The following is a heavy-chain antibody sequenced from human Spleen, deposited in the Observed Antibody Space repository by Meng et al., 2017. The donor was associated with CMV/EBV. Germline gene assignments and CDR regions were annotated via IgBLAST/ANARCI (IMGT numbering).Heavy chain of an antibody. D-gene: IGHD3-16*01. Sequence: QVLLQESGPELLKPSQTLSLPCTVSGGSISSGDYYWSWIRQPPGKGLEWIGHIYYRGSTYYNPSLKSRLTISVDTSKNQFSLELSSVTAADTAVYYCARVFGRDYPDSWGRGTLVTVSS. CDR3: ARVFGRDYPDS. V-gene: IGHV4-30-4*08. CDR1: GGSISSGDYY. CDR2: IYYRGST. J-gene: IGHJ4*02.